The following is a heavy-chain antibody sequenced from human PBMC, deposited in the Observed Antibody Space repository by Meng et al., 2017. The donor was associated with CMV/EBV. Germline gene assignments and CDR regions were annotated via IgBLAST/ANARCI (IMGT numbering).Heavy chain of an antibody. Sequence: LTRAASGFTLSSYEMYWVRQAPGKGLECVSYISSSVSTIYYADSVKGRFTISRDNAKNSLYLQMNSLRAEDTAVYYCARDGGAYYYDSSGYFYGMDVWGQGPTVTVSS. CDR2: ISSSVSTI. J-gene: IGHJ6*02. CDR1: GFTLSSYE. CDR3: ARDGGAYYYDSSGYFYGMDV. V-gene: IGHV3-48*03. D-gene: IGHD3-22*01.